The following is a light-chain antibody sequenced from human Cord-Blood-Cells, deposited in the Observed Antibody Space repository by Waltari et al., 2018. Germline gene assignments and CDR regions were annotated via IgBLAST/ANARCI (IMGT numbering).Light chain of an antibody. CDR1: SSDLGGYTY. J-gene: IGLJ1*01. V-gene: IGLV2-14*01. Sequence: QSALTQPASVSVSPGQPITISCTGTSSDLGGYTYVSCYQQHPGKAPKLMIYDVSKRPSGVSNRFSGSKSGNTASLTISGLQAEDEADYYCSSYTSSSTYVFGTGTKVTVL. CDR3: SSYTSSSTYV. CDR2: DVS.